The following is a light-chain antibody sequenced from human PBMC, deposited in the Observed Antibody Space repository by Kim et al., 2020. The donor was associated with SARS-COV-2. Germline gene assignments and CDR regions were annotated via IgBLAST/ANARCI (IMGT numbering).Light chain of an antibody. Sequence: LSPGERATLSCRASQSIGGYLAWYQQKPGQAPRLLIYDASSRATGVPARFSGSESGSDFTLSISSLEPEDFAVYYCQQRYDWPLTFGAGTNVDIK. CDR3: QQRYDWPLT. CDR2: DAS. V-gene: IGKV3-11*01. CDR1: QSIGGY. J-gene: IGKJ3*01.